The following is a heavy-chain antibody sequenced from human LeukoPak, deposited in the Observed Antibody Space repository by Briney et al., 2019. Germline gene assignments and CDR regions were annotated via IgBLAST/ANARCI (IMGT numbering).Heavy chain of an antibody. D-gene: IGHD1-26*01. J-gene: IGHJ4*02. Sequence: KTSETLSLTCTVSGGSISSSSYYWGWIRQPPGKGLEWIGSIYYSGSTYYNPSLKSRVTTSVDTSKNQFSLKLTSVTAADTAVYFCARRSDSGSDDGEDYFDYWGQGTLVTVSS. CDR3: ARRSDSGSDDGEDYFDY. CDR1: GGSISSSSYY. CDR2: IYYSGST. V-gene: IGHV4-39*01.